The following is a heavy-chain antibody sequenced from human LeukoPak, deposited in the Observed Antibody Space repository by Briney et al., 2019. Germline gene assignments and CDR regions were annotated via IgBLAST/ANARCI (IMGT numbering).Heavy chain of an antibody. Sequence: GRSLRLSCAASGFTFSSYGMHWVRQAPGKGLEWVAVIWYDGSNKYYADSVKGRFTISRDNSKNTLYLQMNSPRAEDTAVYYCARDWAPRQPVTTIDYWGQGTLVTVSS. D-gene: IGHD4-17*01. CDR3: ARDWAPRQPVTTIDY. J-gene: IGHJ4*02. V-gene: IGHV3-33*01. CDR2: IWYDGSNK. CDR1: GFTFSSYG.